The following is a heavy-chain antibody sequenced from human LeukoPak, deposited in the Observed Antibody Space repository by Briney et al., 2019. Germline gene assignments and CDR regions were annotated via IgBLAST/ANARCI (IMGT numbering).Heavy chain of an antibody. D-gene: IGHD3-22*01. Sequence: GGSLRLSCAASEFSISDYYMSWIRQAPGKGLEWVSYITSTNYYTKYKDSVRGRFTISRDNSKNALFLQMNSLRAEDTAIYYCVKGGFTYYDDWGQGTLVTVSS. CDR3: VKGGFTYYDD. CDR2: ITSTNYYT. V-gene: IGHV3-11*05. J-gene: IGHJ4*02. CDR1: EFSISDYY.